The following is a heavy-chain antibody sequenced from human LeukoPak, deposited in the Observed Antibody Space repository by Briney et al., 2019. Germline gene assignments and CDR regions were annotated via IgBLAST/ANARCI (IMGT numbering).Heavy chain of an antibody. CDR3: ARDLGIAARPVGWFDP. CDR1: GGSFSGYY. Sequence: SETLSLTCAVYGGSFSGYYWSWVRQPPGKGLEWIGEINHSGSTNYNPSLKSRVTISVDTSKNQLSLKLSSVTAADTAVYYCARDLGIAARPVGWFDPWGQGTLVTVSS. CDR2: INHSGST. D-gene: IGHD6-6*01. J-gene: IGHJ5*02. V-gene: IGHV4-34*01.